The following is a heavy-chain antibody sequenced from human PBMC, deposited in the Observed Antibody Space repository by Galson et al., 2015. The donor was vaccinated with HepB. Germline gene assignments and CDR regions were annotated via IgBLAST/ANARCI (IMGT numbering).Heavy chain of an antibody. Sequence: SLRLSCAASGFTFNRHWMSWVRQAPGKGLEWVANINQDGSAEKYVDSVKGRFIISRDNAKNLVFLQMNSLRVDDTAVYYCAWGSDSSSRGPLFDYWGQGTLVTVSS. CDR2: INQDGSAE. J-gene: IGHJ4*02. CDR3: AWGSDSSSRGPLFDY. V-gene: IGHV3-7*03. D-gene: IGHD3-22*01. CDR1: GFTFNRHW.